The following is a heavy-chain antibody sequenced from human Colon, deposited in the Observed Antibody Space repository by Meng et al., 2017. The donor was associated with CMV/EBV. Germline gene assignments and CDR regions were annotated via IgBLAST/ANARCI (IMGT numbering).Heavy chain of an antibody. CDR3: ARCIAVAGNSYYYYGLDV. J-gene: IGHJ6*02. Sequence: GESLKISCVASGFTFSWYSMNWVRQAPGKGLEWVSSISSSSSYMYYADSVKGRFTISRDDAKNSLFLQMNSLRADDTAVYYCARCIAVAGNSYYYYGLDVWGQGTTVTVSS. CDR1: GFTFSWYS. V-gene: IGHV3-21*01. CDR2: ISSSSSYM. D-gene: IGHD6-19*01.